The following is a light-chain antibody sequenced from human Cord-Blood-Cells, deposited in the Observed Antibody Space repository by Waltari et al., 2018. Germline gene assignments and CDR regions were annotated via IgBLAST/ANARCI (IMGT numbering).Light chain of an antibody. CDR2: DVS. V-gene: IGLV2-14*01. CDR1: SSDVGCYSY. Sequence: QSALTQPASVSGPPGQSRSIPRPGPSSDVGCYSYVSCDHQHPGKAPKLMIYDVSNRPSGVSNRFSGSKSGNTASLTISWLQAEDEADYYCSSYTSSSTYVFGTGTKVTVL. J-gene: IGLJ1*01. CDR3: SSYTSSSTYV.